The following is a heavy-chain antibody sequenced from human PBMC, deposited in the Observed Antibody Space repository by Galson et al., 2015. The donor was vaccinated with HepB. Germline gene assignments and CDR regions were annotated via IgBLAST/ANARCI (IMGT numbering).Heavy chain of an antibody. CDR3: AGVNSSNSPEVFEY. CDR1: GDSVSSNSAA. D-gene: IGHD6-13*01. V-gene: IGHV6-1*01. J-gene: IGHJ4*02. Sequence: CAISGDSVSSNSAAWNWIRQSPSRGLEWLGRTYYRSKWYNDYAVSVKSRITVNPDTSKNQFSLQLNSVTPEDTAVYYCAGVNSSNSPEVFEYWGQGTLVTVSS. CDR2: TYYRSKWYN.